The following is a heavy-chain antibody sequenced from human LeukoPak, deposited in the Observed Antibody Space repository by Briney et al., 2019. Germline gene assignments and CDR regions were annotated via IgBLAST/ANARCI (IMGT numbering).Heavy chain of an antibody. CDR3: AKDRGRYYDSNGYYWGYYSDS. J-gene: IGHJ4*02. CDR1: GFTFSTYA. D-gene: IGHD3-22*01. V-gene: IGHV3-23*01. CDR2: ITGSGGAT. Sequence: GGSLRLSCAASGFTFSTYAVTWVRQAPGKGLEWVSAITGSGGATYYADSVKGRFTISRDNSKNTLYLQMSSLRAEDTAVYYCAKDRGRYYDSNGYYWGYYSDSWGQGILVTVST.